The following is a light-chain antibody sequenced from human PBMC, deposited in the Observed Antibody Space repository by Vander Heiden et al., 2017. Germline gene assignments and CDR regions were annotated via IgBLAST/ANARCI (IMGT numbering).Light chain of an antibody. V-gene: IGKV1-5*03. CDR2: KAS. CDR3: QQYNSYSRS. CDR1: QSISSW. J-gene: IGKJ5*01. Sequence: DIQMTQSPSTRSASVGDRVPITCGASQSISSWLAWYQQKPGKAPKLLIYKASSLESGFPSRFSGSGSGTEFTLTISSLQPDDFATYYCQQYNSYSRSFGQGTRLEIK.